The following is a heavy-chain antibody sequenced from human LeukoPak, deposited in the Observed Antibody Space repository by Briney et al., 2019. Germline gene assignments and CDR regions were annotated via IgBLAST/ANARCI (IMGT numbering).Heavy chain of an antibody. CDR1: GGTFSSYA. J-gene: IGHJ5*02. Sequence: SVKVSCKASGGTFSSYAISWVRQAPGQGLEWMGGIIPIFGTANYAQKFQGRVTITADESASTAYMELSSLRSEDTAVYYCARNYYDSSGFRWFDPWGQGTLVTASS. V-gene: IGHV1-69*13. CDR3: ARNYYDSSGFRWFDP. D-gene: IGHD3-22*01. CDR2: IIPIFGTA.